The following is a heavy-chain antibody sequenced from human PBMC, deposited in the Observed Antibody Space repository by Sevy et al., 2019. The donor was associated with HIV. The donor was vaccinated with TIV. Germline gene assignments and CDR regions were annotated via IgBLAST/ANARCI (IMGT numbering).Heavy chain of an antibody. CDR2: ISAYNGNT. CDR3: ARVSDIVVVVAATNFDY. Sequence: ASVKVSCKASGYTFTSYGISWVRQAPGQGLEWMGWISAYNGNTNYAQKLQGRVTMTTDTSTSTAYMELRSLRSDDTAVYYCARVSDIVVVVAATNFDYWGQGTLVTVSS. V-gene: IGHV1-18*01. CDR1: GYTFTSYG. D-gene: IGHD2-15*01. J-gene: IGHJ4*02.